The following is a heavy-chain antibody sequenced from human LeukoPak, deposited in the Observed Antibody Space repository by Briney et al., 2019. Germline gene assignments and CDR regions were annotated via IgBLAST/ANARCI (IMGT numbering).Heavy chain of an antibody. J-gene: IGHJ4*02. D-gene: IGHD2/OR15-2a*01. V-gene: IGHV3-66*01. CDR1: GFTVSSNY. CDR2: IYSGGST. CDR3: GRDFSDYFDY. Sequence: PGGSLRLSCAASGFTVSSNYMSWVRQAPGKGLGGVSVIYSGGSTYYADSVKGRFTISRDNSKNTLYLQMKSLRAEDTAVYNCGRDFSDYFDYWGKGTLVTVSS.